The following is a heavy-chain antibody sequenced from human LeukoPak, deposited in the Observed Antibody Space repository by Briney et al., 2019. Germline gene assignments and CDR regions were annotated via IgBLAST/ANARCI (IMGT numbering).Heavy chain of an antibody. J-gene: IGHJ6*03. V-gene: IGHV3-74*01. D-gene: IGHD6-6*01. Sequence: AGGSLRLSCAASGFTFSNYWMHWVRQAPGKGLVWVSRINSDGINTSYADSVKGRFTISRDNAKNSLYLQMNSLRAEDTAVYYCVRERANIGARPDRFYYYMDVWGKGTTVTVSS. CDR1: GFTFSNYW. CDR3: VRERANIGARPDRFYYYMDV. CDR2: INSDGINT.